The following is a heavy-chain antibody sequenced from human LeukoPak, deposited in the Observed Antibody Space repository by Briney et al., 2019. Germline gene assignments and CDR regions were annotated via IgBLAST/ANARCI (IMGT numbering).Heavy chain of an antibody. V-gene: IGHV1-2*06. CDR1: GYTFTVYY. J-gene: IGHJ4*02. CDR3: AKDTPTGDTTH. D-gene: IGHD1-1*01. Sequence: ASVTVSCTASGYTFTVYYMHWVRQAPGQGLEWMGRINPNSGGTNYAQKFQGRVTMTRDTSISTAYMELSRLRSDDTAVYYCAKDTPTGDTTHWGQGTLVTVSS. CDR2: INPNSGGT.